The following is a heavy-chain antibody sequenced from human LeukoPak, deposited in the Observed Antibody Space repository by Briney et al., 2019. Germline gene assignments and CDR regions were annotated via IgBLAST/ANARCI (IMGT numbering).Heavy chain of an antibody. CDR3: AREAPRPVRGFISVYFDY. J-gene: IGHJ4*02. Sequence: GGSLRLSCAASGFTFSSYAMSWVRQAPGKGLEWVSAISGSGGSTYYADSVKGRFTISRDNSKNTLYLQMNTLGAEDTAVYYCAREAPRPVRGFISVYFDYWGQGALVTVSS. CDR2: ISGSGGST. D-gene: IGHD3-10*02. V-gene: IGHV3-23*01. CDR1: GFTFSSYA.